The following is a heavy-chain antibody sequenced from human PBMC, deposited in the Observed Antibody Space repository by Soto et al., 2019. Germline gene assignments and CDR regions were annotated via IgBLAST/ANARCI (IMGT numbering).Heavy chain of an antibody. CDR3: AKDQDPVPDFWSGGFDP. D-gene: IGHD3-3*01. CDR1: GFTFSSYA. Sequence: GGSLRLSCAASGFTFSSYAMSWVRQAPGKGLEWVSAISGSGGSTYYADSVKGRFTISRDNSKNTLYLQMNSLRAEDTAVYYCAKDQDPVPDFWSGGFDPWGQGTLVTV. J-gene: IGHJ5*02. CDR2: ISGSGGST. V-gene: IGHV3-23*01.